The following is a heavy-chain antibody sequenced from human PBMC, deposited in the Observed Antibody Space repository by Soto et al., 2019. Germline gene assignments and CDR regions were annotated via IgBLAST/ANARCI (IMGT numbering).Heavy chain of an antibody. CDR2: INHSGST. D-gene: IGHD1-1*01. CDR1: GGSFSGYY. Sequence: SETLSLTCAVYGGSFSGYYWSWIRQPPGKGLEWIGEINHSGSTNYNPSLKSRVTISVDTSKNQFSLKLSSVTAADTAVYYCARARGSYKVLGPWGQGTLVTVSS. J-gene: IGHJ5*02. V-gene: IGHV4-34*01. CDR3: ARARGSYKVLGP.